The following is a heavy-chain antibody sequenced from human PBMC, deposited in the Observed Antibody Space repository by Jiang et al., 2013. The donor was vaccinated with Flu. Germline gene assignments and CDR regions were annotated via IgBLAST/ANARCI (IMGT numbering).Heavy chain of an antibody. V-gene: IGHV3-74*01. D-gene: IGHD6-19*01. Sequence: VQLVESGGGSVQPGGSLRLSCAASGFTLSNHWMHWVRQAPGKGLVWVSRINSDGSTTNYADTVKGRFSISRDNAKNTLYLQMSSLRAEDTAVYYCLRDLPVVGRPLGDLWGQGTMVQVSS. CDR1: GFTLSNHW. J-gene: IGHJ3*01. CDR2: INSDGSTT. CDR3: LRDLPVVGRPLGDL.